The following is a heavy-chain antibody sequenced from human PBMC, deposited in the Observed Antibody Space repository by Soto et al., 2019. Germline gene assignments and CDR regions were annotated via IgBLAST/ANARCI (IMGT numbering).Heavy chain of an antibody. Sequence: ASVKVSCKASGYTFTGHYIHWVRRAPGQGLEYMGWISPTSGGTDYAQKFQGWVTMTRDTSISTAYMELSGLKSDDTAVYYCARDEPLDCSNGVCYSVLAYWGQGTLVTVSS. CDR2: ISPTSGGT. J-gene: IGHJ4*02. CDR3: ARDEPLDCSNGVCYSVLAY. D-gene: IGHD2-8*01. CDR1: GYTFTGHY. V-gene: IGHV1-2*04.